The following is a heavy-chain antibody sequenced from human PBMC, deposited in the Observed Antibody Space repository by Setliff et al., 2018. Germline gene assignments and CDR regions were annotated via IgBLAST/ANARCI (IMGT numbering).Heavy chain of an antibody. CDR3: ARGATVVIYYYMDV. J-gene: IGHJ6*03. CDR2: INAGNGNT. CDR1: GYTFTSYA. V-gene: IGHV1-3*01. D-gene: IGHD4-17*01. Sequence: ASVKVSCKASGYTFTSYAMHWVRQAPGQRFEWMGWINAGNGNTKYSQKFQGRVTITRDTSASTAYMELSSLRSEDTAVYYCARGATVVIYYYMDVWGKGTTVTVSS.